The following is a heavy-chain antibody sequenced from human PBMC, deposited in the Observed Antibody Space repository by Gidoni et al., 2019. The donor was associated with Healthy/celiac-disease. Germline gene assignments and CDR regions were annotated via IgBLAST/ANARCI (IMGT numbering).Heavy chain of an antibody. D-gene: IGHD3-9*01. CDR3: ATAPGGNILTGYSTPPFDY. Sequence: QVQLQESGPGLVKPSWPLSLTCAVSGGPLRSSNWWGWVRQPPGKGLEWIGEIYQSGSTNYNPSLKSRVTISVDKSKNQFSLKLSSVTAADTAVYYCATAPGGNILTGYSTPPFDYWGQGTLVTVSS. CDR2: IYQSGST. J-gene: IGHJ4*02. V-gene: IGHV4-4*02. CDR1: GGPLRSSNW.